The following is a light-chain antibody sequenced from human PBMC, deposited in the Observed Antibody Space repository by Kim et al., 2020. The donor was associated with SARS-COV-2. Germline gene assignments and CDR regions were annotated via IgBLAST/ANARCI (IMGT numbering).Light chain of an antibody. Sequence: SYELTQPPSVSVAPGKTARITCSGNNFENKGVYWCQQKPGQAPVLVIYHDSDRPSGIPERFSGSKSGNTATLTINGDQAVDEADYFCQEWDVGTAVFGGG. V-gene: IGLV3-21*04. CDR2: HDS. CDR3: QEWDVGTAV. J-gene: IGLJ2*01. CDR1: NFENKG.